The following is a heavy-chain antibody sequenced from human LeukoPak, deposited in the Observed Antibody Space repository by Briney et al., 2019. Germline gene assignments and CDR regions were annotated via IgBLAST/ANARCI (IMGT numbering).Heavy chain of an antibody. CDR3: ARDLGAAAGTSDY. J-gene: IGHJ4*02. V-gene: IGHV3-7*01. Sequence: PGGSLRLSCAASGFTLSSYWMSWVRQAPGKGLEWVANIKEDGGEKYYVDSVKGRFTISSDNARNSLYLQMNSLRVEDTAVYYCARDLGAAAGTSDYWGQGTLVTVSS. D-gene: IGHD6-13*01. CDR2: IKEDGGEK. CDR1: GFTLSSYW.